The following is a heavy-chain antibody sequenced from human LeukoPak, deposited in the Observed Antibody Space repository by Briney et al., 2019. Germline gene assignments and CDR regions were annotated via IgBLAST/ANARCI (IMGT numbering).Heavy chain of an antibody. D-gene: IGHD3-9*01. CDR2: IYYSGST. J-gene: IGHJ6*03. Sequence: PSETLSLTCTVSGGSISSYYWSWIRQPPGKGLEWIGYIYYSGSTNYNPSLKSRVTISVDTSKNQFSLKLSSVTAADTAVYYCARARRDDILTGYYDRYYYYMDVWGKGTTVNISS. CDR3: ARARRDDILTGYYDRYYYYMDV. CDR1: GGSISSYY. V-gene: IGHV4-59*01.